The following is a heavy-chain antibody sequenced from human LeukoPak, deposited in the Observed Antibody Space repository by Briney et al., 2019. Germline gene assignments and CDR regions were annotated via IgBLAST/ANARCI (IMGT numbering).Heavy chain of an antibody. CDR2: INSDGSTT. J-gene: IGHJ4*02. D-gene: IGHD5-12*01. CDR1: GFTFSSYW. V-gene: IGHV3-74*01. Sequence: PGGSLRLSCAASGFTFSSYWMYWVRQAPGKGLVCVSRINSDGSTTSYADSVKGRFTISRDNAKNSLYLQMNSLRAEDTAVYYCARVEASGYDYGAFDYWGQGTLVTVSS. CDR3: ARVEASGYDYGAFDY.